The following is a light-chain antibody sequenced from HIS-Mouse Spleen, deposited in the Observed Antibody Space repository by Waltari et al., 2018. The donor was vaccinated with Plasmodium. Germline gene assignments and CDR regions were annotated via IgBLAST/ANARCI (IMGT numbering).Light chain of an antibody. J-gene: IGKJ4*01. CDR2: HAS. Sequence: EIVLTQSPATLSLSPGERATLPCRASQSVSSYLAWYQQKPVQAPRRLIYHASNRATGIPARFSGSGSGTDVTLTISSLEPEDFAVYYCQQRSNWPPLTFGGGTKVEIK. CDR1: QSVSSY. CDR3: QQRSNWPPLT. V-gene: IGKV3-11*01.